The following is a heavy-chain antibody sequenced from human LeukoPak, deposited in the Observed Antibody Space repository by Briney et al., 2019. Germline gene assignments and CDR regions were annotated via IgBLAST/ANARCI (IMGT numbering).Heavy chain of an antibody. V-gene: IGHV3-30*04. CDR3: ARGRGSGTTDY. CDR1: GFTFSSYP. Sequence: GRSLRLSCAASGFTFSSYPMHWVRQAPGKGLEWVAVISNDGSTKYHADSVKGRFTISRDNSKSTLYVQMNSLRAEDTAVYYCARGRGSGTTDYWGQGTLVTVSS. D-gene: IGHD3-10*01. CDR2: ISNDGSTK. J-gene: IGHJ4*02.